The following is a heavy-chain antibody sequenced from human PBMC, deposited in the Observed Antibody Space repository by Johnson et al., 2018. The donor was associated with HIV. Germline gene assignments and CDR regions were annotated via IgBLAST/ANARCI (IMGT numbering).Heavy chain of an antibody. J-gene: IGHJ3*01. V-gene: IGHV3-30*14. CDR3: ARAPHDAFDV. CDR2: ISYDGSNK. CDR1: GFTFSSYA. Sequence: QVQLVESGGGVVQPGRSLRLSCAASGFTFSSYAMHWVRQAPGKGLEWVAVISYDGSNKYYADSVKGRFTISRDNSDNTMYLQMNSLREEDTAVYYCARAPHDAFDVWGQGTMVTVSS.